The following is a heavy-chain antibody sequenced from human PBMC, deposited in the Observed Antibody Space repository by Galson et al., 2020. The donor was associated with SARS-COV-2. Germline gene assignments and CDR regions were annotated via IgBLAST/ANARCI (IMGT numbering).Heavy chain of an antibody. D-gene: IGHD6-13*01. CDR2: IYYTGTT. CDR1: GGSFSNFY. CDR3: ATWVWDGSSYCNRAFDY. J-gene: IGHJ4*02. V-gene: IGHV4-59*01. Sequence: PSETLSLTCTVSGGSFSNFYWTWIRQPPGRGLEWIGYIYYTGTTNYNPSLKSRVTISADSSKNHFSLKMSSVTAADTAIYYCATWVWDGSSYCNRAFDYWGQGTLVTVSS.